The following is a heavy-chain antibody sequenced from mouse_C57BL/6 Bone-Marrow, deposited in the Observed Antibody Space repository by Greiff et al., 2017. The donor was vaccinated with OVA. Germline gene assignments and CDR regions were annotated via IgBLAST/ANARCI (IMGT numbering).Heavy chain of an antibody. Sequence: QVQLQESGAELVRPGASVKLSCTASGYTFTDYYINWVKQRPGQGLEWMSRIHPGSGNTDYNEKFKGKATLTAEKSSSTAYRRLSSLTSEDAAGYFGARWGGTGRRYFDVWGTGTTVTVSS. CDR1: GYTFTDYY. CDR3: ARWGGTGRRYFDV. V-gene: IGHV1-76*01. J-gene: IGHJ1*03. D-gene: IGHD3-3*01. CDR2: IHPGSGNT.